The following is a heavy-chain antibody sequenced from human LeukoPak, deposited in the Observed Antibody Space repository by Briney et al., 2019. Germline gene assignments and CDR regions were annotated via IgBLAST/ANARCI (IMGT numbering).Heavy chain of an antibody. D-gene: IGHD6-19*01. J-gene: IGHJ5*02. CDR2: ISSTGGST. V-gene: IGHV3-23*01. Sequence: TGVSLTLSCTASGFTFSSYDTSWVRNAPGKGLEWVSGISSTGGSTYYADSVKGRFTISRDNSKNTLYLQMNSLAAEDTAVYYCARGYSSLDPWGQGTLVTVSS. CDR3: ARGYSSLDP. CDR1: GFTFSSYD.